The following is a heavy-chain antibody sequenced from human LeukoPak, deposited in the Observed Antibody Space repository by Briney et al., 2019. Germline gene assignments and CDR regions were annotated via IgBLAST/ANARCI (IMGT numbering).Heavy chain of an antibody. V-gene: IGHV3-30*02. CDR2: IRYDGSNK. J-gene: IGHJ5*02. CDR1: GCTFSSYD. D-gene: IGHD6-13*01. CDR3: AKDPVPYSSSWYRWFDP. Sequence: PGGSLRLSCAASGCTFSSYDMHWVRQAPGKGLEWVAFIRYDGSNKYYADSVKGRFTISRDNSKNTLYLQMNSLRAEDTAVYYCAKDPVPYSSSWYRWFDPWGQGTLVTVSS.